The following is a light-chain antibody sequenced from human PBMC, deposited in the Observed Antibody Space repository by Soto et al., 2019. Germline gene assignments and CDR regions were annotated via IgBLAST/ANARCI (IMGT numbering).Light chain of an antibody. Sequence: QSALTQPASVSGSPGQSITISCTGTSSDVGGYNFVSWYQQHPDKAPKLMIYDVTNRPSGVSNRFSGSKSGNTASLTISGPQAEDEADYYCSSYTSINTYVFGTGTKVTVL. CDR3: SSYTSINTYV. V-gene: IGLV2-14*01. CDR1: SSDVGGYNF. CDR2: DVT. J-gene: IGLJ1*01.